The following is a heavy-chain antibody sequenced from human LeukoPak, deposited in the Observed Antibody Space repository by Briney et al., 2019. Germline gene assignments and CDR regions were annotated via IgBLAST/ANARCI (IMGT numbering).Heavy chain of an antibody. CDR2: IYYSGST. D-gene: IGHD3-9*01. CDR3: ARTLLRYFDWLSDWYFDL. J-gene: IGHJ2*01. Sequence: PSETLSLTCAVYGGSFSSYYWSWIRQPPGKGLEWIGYIYYSGSTNYNPSLKSRVTISVDTSKNQFSLKLSSVTAADTAVYYCARTLLRYFDWLSDWYFDLWGRGTLVTVSS. CDR1: GGSFSSYY. V-gene: IGHV4-59*01.